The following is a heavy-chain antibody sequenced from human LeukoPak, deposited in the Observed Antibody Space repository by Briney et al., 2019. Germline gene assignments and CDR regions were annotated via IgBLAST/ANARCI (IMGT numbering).Heavy chain of an antibody. CDR2: ISSNGGST. V-gene: IGHV3-64*01. CDR3: ARGRYSSGWYDETPDY. J-gene: IGHJ4*02. Sequence: PGGSLRLSCAASGFTLSSYSMNWVRQAPGKGLEYVSAISSNGGSTYYANSVKGRFTISRDNSKNTLYLQMGSLRAEDMAVYYCARGRYSSGWYDETPDYWGQGTLVTVSS. D-gene: IGHD6-19*01. CDR1: GFTLSSYS.